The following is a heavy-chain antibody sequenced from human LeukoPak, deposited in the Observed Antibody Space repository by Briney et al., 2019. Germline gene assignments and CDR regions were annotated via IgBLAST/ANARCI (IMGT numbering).Heavy chain of an antibody. CDR3: AMMTKSPVNWFDP. CDR1: GFTFSSYS. CDR2: ISSSSSTI. Sequence: PGGSLRLSCAASGFTFSSYSMNWVRQAPGKGLEWVSYISSSSSTIYYADSVKGRFTISRDNAKNSLYLQMNSLRAEDTAVYYCAMMTKSPVNWFDPWGQGTLVTVSS. D-gene: IGHD4-17*01. V-gene: IGHV3-48*01. J-gene: IGHJ5*02.